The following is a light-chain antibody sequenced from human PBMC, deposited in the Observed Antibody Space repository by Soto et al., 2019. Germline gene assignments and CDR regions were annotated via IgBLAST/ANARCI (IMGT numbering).Light chain of an antibody. CDR1: QSVSSSY. J-gene: IGKJ1*01. V-gene: IGKV3-20*01. Sequence: DIVLTQSPATLSLSPGERATLSCRASQSVSSSYLASYQQKRGQAPSLLIYGAPSRATGIPDRFSGSGSGTDFTLTISRLEPEDFAVYYRQQYGSSPRTFGQGTKVEIK. CDR3: QQYGSSPRT. CDR2: GAP.